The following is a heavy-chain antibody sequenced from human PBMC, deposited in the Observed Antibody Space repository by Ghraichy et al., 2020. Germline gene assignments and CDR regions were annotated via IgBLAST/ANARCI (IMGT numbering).Heavy chain of an antibody. CDR3: AGEQTTPYDFWRYNWFDP. D-gene: IGHD3-3*01. Sequence: SETLSLTCAVYGGSFSGYYWSWIRQPPGKGLEWIGEINHSGSTNYNPSLKSRVTISVDTSKNQFSLKLSSVTAADTAVYYCAGEQTTPYDFWRYNWFDPWGQGTLVTVSS. V-gene: IGHV4-34*01. CDR2: INHSGST. CDR1: GGSFSGYY. J-gene: IGHJ5*02.